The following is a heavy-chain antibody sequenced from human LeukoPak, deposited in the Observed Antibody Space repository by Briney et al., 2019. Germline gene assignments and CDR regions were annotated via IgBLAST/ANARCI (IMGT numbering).Heavy chain of an antibody. CDR2: ISSNGGST. V-gene: IGHV3-64*01. CDR3: ARVRAGYGDYDY. CDR1: GFTFSSYA. J-gene: IGHJ4*02. Sequence: PGGSLRLPCAASGFTFSSYAMHWVRQAPGKGLEYVSAISSNGGSTYYANSVKGRFTISRDNSKNTLYLQMGSLRAEDMAVYYCARVRAGYGDYDYWGQGILVTVSS. D-gene: IGHD4-17*01.